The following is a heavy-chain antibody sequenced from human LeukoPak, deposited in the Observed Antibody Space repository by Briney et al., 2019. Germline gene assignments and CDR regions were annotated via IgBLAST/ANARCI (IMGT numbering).Heavy chain of an antibody. CDR1: GFTFSSYG. Sequence: GGSLRLSCAASGFTFSSYGMHWVRQAPGKGLEWVAFIRYDGSNKYYADSVKGRFTISRDNSRDTLHLQMISLRAEDTAVYYCAKSAVGATLGDYWGQGTPVTVSS. V-gene: IGHV3-30*02. CDR3: AKSAVGATLGDY. D-gene: IGHD1-26*01. J-gene: IGHJ4*02. CDR2: IRYDGSNK.